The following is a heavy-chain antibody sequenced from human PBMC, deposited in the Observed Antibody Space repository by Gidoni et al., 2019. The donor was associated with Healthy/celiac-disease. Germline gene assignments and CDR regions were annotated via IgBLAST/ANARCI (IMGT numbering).Heavy chain of an antibody. CDR1: GGSISSSSYY. J-gene: IGHJ4*02. D-gene: IGHD6-19*01. CDR2: IYYSGST. CDR3: ARHMIAVAGAYYFDY. Sequence: QLQLQESGPGLVKPSATLSLTCTVSGGSISSSSYYWGWIRQPPGKGLEWIGSIYYSGSTSYNPSLKSRVTISVDTSKNQFSLKLSSVTAADTAVYYCARHMIAVAGAYYFDYWGQGTLVTVSS. V-gene: IGHV4-39*01.